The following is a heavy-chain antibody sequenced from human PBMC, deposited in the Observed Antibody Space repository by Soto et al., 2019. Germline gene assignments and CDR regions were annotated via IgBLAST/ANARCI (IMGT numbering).Heavy chain of an antibody. J-gene: IGHJ4*02. D-gene: IGHD5-12*01. CDR1: GASVAGGSYY. V-gene: IGHV4-30-4*01. CDR2: IPSRGRP. CDR3: ARDTYSGYDFGL. Sequence: QVQLRESGPGLVKPSQTLSLTCSVSGASVAGGSYYWSWGRQPPGRGLEWIGYIPSRGRPFYNPSLTSRGTISAATSKNQLSLQLTSVTAADTAVYYCARDTYSGYDFGLWGQGTLVTVSS.